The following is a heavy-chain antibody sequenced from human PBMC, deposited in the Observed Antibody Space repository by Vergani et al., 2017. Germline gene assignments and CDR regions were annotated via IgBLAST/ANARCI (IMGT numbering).Heavy chain of an antibody. CDR2: ISNDGGNK. Sequence: QVQLVESGGNVVQSGTSLRLSCAASGFSFGSYGMHWVRQSPGKGLEWVAVISNDGGNKYYADSVKGRFTIYKDNYKNTLYLQMNSLRAEDTAVYYCARDSGVVPAAIGAFDVWGQGTMVTVSS. D-gene: IGHD2-2*01. CDR1: GFSFGSYG. CDR3: ARDSGVVPAAIGAFDV. J-gene: IGHJ3*01. V-gene: IGHV3-30*03.